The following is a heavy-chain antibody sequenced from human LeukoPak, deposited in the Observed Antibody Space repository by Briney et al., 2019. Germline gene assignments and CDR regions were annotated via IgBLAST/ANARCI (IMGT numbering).Heavy chain of an antibody. J-gene: IGHJ3*01. CDR1: GGSISSRSNY. CDR3: ATDERINSFDF. V-gene: IGHV4-39*02. Sequence: SETLSLTCAVSGGSISSRSNYWVWIRQPPGKGLEWIGSMYYGGNTHYNPSLKSRVTISVDTSKNQFSLKLTSATAADTAIYYCATDERINSFDFWGQGTMVTVSS. D-gene: IGHD2-15*01. CDR2: MYYGGNT.